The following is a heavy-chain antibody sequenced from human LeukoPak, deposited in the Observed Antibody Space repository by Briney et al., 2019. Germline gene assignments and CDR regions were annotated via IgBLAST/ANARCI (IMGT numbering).Heavy chain of an antibody. CDR2: INPSGGST. D-gene: IGHD3-22*01. Sequence: ASVNVSFKGSGYTFTIYYMDWGRQAPGQGLGWMGIINPSGGSTSYAQKFHGRVTMTRDTSTSTVYMELSSLRSEDTAVYYCARDGQYYDSSGYYSYFQHWGQGTLVTVSS. V-gene: IGHV1-46*01. J-gene: IGHJ1*01. CDR3: ARDGQYYDSSGYYSYFQH. CDR1: GYTFTIYY.